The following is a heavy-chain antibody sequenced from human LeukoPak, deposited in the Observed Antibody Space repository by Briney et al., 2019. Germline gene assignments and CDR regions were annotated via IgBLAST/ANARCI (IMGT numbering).Heavy chain of an antibody. CDR1: GFTFSDYY. D-gene: IGHD5-24*01. CDR3: TRDQSGSGFNSDY. J-gene: IGHJ4*02. V-gene: IGHV3-11*05. CDR2: ISSGSRYI. Sequence: GGSLRLSGAASGFTFSDYYMSWIRQAPGKGLEGVSYISSGSRYIDYADSVEGRFTISRDNAKNSVYLQMTSLRAEDTAVYYCTRDQSGSGFNSDYWGQGTLVTVSS.